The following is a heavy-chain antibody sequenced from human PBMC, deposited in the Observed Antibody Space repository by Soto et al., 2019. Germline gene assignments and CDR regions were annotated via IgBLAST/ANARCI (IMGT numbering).Heavy chain of an antibody. V-gene: IGHV1-8*01. Sequence: QVQLVQSGAEVKKPGASVKVSCKASGYTFTSYDINWVRQATGQGLEWMGWMNPNSGNTGYAQEFQGRVTMTRNTSIRTAYMELSSLRSEDTAVYYCARGFEFWDWFDPWGQGTLVTVSS. CDR1: GYTFTSYD. CDR2: MNPNSGNT. CDR3: ARGFEFWDWFDP. D-gene: IGHD3-16*01. J-gene: IGHJ5*02.